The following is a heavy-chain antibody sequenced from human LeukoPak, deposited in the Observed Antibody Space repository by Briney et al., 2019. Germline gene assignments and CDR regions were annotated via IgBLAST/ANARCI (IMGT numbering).Heavy chain of an antibody. D-gene: IGHD5-12*01. V-gene: IGHV3-21*04. CDR3: AKDRKGWLRSLLDY. J-gene: IGHJ4*02. Sequence: GGSLRLSCAASGFTFNSYTMTWVRQAPGKGLEWVSSISTGSTYIYYADSVKGRFTISRDNAKNSLYLQMNSLRAEDTAVYYCAKDRKGWLRSLLDYWGQGTLVTVSS. CDR2: ISTGSTYI. CDR1: GFTFNSYT.